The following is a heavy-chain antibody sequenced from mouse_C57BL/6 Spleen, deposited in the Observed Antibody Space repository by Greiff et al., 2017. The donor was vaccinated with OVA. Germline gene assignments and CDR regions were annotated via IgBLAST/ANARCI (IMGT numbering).Heavy chain of an antibody. D-gene: IGHD1-1*01. Sequence: EVKLVESGGGLVKPGGSLKLSCAASGFTFSSYAMSWVRQTPDPRLEWVATISAGGSYTYYPDHVQGRFTIAIDNAKNNLYLQMSQLKSEDTAMYYCARDYYGSSYYYAMDYWGQGTSVTVAS. CDR3: ARDYYGSSYYYAMDY. CDR1: GFTFSSYA. J-gene: IGHJ4*01. CDR2: ISAGGSYT. V-gene: IGHV5-4*03.